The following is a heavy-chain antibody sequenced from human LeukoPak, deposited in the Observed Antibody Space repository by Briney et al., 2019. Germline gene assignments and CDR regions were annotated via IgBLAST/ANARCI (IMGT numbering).Heavy chain of an antibody. CDR2: INHSGST. D-gene: IGHD2-2*01. V-gene: IGHV4-34*01. Sequence: SETLSLTCIVSGGSICSYYWSWIRQPPGKGLEWIGEINHSGSTNYNPSLKSRVTISVDTSKNQFSLKLSSVTAAYTAVYYCARRKPRYCSSTSCYGRGNWFDPWGQGTLVTVSS. CDR3: ARRKPRYCSSTSCYGRGNWFDP. J-gene: IGHJ5*02. CDR1: GGSICSYY.